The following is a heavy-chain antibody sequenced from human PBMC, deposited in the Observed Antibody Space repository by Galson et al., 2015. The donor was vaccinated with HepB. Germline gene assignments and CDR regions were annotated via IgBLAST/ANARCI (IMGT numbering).Heavy chain of an antibody. D-gene: IGHD3-10*01. CDR1: GFTFSSYG. J-gene: IGHJ4*02. V-gene: IGHV3-30*18. CDR3: AKGGQLLWFGESTDY. Sequence: SLRLSCAASGFTFSSYGMHWVRQAPGKGLEWVAVISYDGSNKYYADSVKGRFTISRDNSKNTLYLQMDSLRAEDTAVYYCAKGGQLLWFGESTDYWGQGTLVTVSS. CDR2: ISYDGSNK.